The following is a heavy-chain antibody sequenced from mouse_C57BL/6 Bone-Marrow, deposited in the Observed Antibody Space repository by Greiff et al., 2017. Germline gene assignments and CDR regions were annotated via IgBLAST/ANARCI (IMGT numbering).Heavy chain of an antibody. J-gene: IGHJ2*01. CDR2: IYPGDGDT. CDR3: AKSTYSSNYGYNFDY. D-gene: IGHD2-5*01. V-gene: IGHV1-82*01. CDR1: GYAFSSSW. Sequence: QVQLQQSGPELVKPGASVKISCKASGYAFSSSWMNWVKQRPGKGLEWIGRIYPGDGDTNYNGKFQGKATLTADTSSSTAYMPLSSLPSEDPAVYIGAKSTYSSNYGYNFDYWGQGTTLTGSS.